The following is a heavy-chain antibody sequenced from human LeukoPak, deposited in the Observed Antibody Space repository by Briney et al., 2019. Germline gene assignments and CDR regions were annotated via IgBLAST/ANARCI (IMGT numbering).Heavy chain of an antibody. CDR2: ISAYNGNT. CDR1: GYTFTSYG. J-gene: IGHJ4*02. CDR3: ARRRYCSSTSCYALGYFDY. Sequence: ASVKVSCKASGYTFTSYGISWVRQAPGQGLEWMGWISAYNGNTNYAQKLQGRVIMTTDTSTSTAYMELRSLRSDDTAVYYCARRRYCSSTSCYALGYFDYWGQGTLVTVSS. V-gene: IGHV1-18*04. D-gene: IGHD2-2*01.